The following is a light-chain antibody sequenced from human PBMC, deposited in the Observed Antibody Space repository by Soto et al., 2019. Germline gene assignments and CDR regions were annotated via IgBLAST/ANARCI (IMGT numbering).Light chain of an antibody. CDR3: QHYNSYSEA. CDR1: QTISSW. J-gene: IGKJ1*01. Sequence: DIQMTQSPSTLSGSVGDRVTITCRASQTISSWLAWYQQKPGKAPKLLIYKASTLKSGVPSRFSGSVSGTEATLTISSLQQDDCSTYYGQHYNSYSEAFGQGTKVDIK. V-gene: IGKV1-5*03. CDR2: KAS.